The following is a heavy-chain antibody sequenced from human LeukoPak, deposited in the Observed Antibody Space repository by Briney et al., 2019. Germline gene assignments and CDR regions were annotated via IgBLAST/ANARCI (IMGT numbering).Heavy chain of an antibody. CDR2: IYYSGST. D-gene: IGHD6-13*01. J-gene: IGHJ3*02. CDR3: ARHPAAAAGTVLGAFDI. V-gene: IGHV4-39*01. CDR1: GFTFSRHW. Sequence: GSLRLSCAASGFTFSRHWMDWVRQAPGKGLEWIGSIYYSGSTYYNPSLKSRVTISVDTSKNQFSLKLSSVTAADTAVYYCARHPAAAAGTVLGAFDIWGQGTMVTVSS.